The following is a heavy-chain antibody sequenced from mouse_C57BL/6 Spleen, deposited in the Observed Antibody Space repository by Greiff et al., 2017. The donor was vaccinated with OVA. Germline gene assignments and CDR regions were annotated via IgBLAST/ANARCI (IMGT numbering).Heavy chain of an antibody. CDR3: ARVGYHPDYFDY. Sequence: VQLQQSGPELVKPGASVKMSCKASGYTFTDYNMHWVKQSHGKSLEWIGYINPNNGGTSYNQKFKGKATLTVNKSSSTAYMELRSLTSEDSAVYYCARVGYHPDYFDYWGQGTTLTVSS. CDR1: GYTFTDYN. D-gene: IGHD2-2*01. J-gene: IGHJ2*01. V-gene: IGHV1-22*01. CDR2: INPNNGGT.